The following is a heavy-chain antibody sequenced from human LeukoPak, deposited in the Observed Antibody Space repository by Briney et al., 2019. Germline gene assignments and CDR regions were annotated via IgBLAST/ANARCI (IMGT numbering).Heavy chain of an antibody. V-gene: IGHV4-4*07. CDR1: GDSINTYY. CDR2: IYTSEST. CDR3: ARGRTGSYLNAFDI. J-gene: IGHJ3*02. D-gene: IGHD1-26*01. Sequence: SETLSLTCTVSGDSINTYYWSWIRQPAGKGLEWIGRIYTSESTNYNPSLKSRVTMSVDTSKNQFSLKLSSVTAADTAVYYCARGRTGSYLNAFDIWGQGTMVTVSS.